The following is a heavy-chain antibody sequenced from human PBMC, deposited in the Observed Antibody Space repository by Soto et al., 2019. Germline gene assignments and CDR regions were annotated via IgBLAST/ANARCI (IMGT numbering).Heavy chain of an antibody. V-gene: IGHV4-30-4*01. J-gene: IGHJ4*02. Sequence: SETLSLTCTVSGGSLSSGDYYWSWIRQPPGKGLEWIGYIYYSGSAYYNTSLKSRVTISVDTSKNQFSLKLGSVTAADTAVYYCARDRLGSSSYYFDYWGQGTLVTVSS. CDR3: ARDRLGSSSYYFDY. D-gene: IGHD6-6*01. CDR1: GGSLSSGDYY. CDR2: IYYSGSA.